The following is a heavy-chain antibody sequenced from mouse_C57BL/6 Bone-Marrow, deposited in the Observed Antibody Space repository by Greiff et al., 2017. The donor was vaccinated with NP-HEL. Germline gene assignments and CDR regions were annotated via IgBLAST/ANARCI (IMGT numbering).Heavy chain of an antibody. CDR1: GYAFSSSW. CDR2: IYPGDGDT. CDR3: ARWETGYFDV. Sequence: VQLQQSGPELVKPGASVKISCKASGYAFSSSWMNWVKQRPGKGLEWIGRIYPGDGDTNYNGKFKGKATLTADKSSSTAYMQLSSLTSEDSAVYFCARWETGYFDVWGTGTTVTVSS. V-gene: IGHV1-82*01. J-gene: IGHJ1*03. D-gene: IGHD4-1*01.